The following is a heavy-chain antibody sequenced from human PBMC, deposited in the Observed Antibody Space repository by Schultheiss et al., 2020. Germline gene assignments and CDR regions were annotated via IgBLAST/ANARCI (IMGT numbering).Heavy chain of an antibody. CDR3: AREGYCSGGSCYVAYGMDV. Sequence: ASVKVSCKASGYTFTGYYMHWVRQAPGQGLEWMGWINPNSGGTNYAQKFQGWVTMTRDTSISTAYMELSRLRSDDTAVYYCAREGYCSGGSCYVAYGMDVWGQGTTVTGYS. CDR1: GYTFTGYY. V-gene: IGHV1-2*04. D-gene: IGHD2-15*01. J-gene: IGHJ6*02. CDR2: INPNSGGT.